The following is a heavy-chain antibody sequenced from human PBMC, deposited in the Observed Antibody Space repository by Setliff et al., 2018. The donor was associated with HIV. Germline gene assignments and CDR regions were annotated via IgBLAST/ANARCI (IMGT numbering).Heavy chain of an antibody. CDR1: GGSMNSASYS. CDR3: ARELGASPHDVFDI. J-gene: IGHJ3*02. V-gene: IGHV4-61*02. D-gene: IGHD3-16*01. CDR2: VYVGGSV. Sequence: SETLSLTCTVSGGSMNSASYSWTWLRQPAGKGPEFIGLVYVGGSVLYNPSLASRLTIAVVPSKNQFSLDLSSVTAADTAKYYCARELGASPHDVFDIWGQGTMVTVSS.